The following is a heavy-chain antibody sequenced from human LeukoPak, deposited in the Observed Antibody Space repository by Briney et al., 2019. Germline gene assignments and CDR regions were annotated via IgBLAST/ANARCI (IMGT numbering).Heavy chain of an antibody. CDR3: ARTTEGGYSYGYFYYYYMDV. J-gene: IGHJ6*03. Sequence: SETLSLTCSVSGGAISSSDDYWGFVRQTPGKGLEWMGSIYYTGSSHYNPSLRSRATISVDTSKNQFSLKLSSVTAADTAVYYCARTTEGGYSYGYFYYYYMDVWGKGTTVTISS. CDR2: IYYTGSS. D-gene: IGHD5-18*01. CDR1: GGAISSSDDY. V-gene: IGHV4-39*07.